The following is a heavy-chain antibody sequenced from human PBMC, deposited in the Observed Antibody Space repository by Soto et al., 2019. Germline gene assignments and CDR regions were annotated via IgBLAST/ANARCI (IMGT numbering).Heavy chain of an antibody. Sequence: GGSLRLSCAASGFTFSSYGMHWVRQAPGKGLEWVAVIWYDGSNKYYADSVKGRFTISRDNSKNTLYLQMNSLRAEDTAVYYCARDRGLSSGRPTYYYYGMDVWGQGTTVTVSS. V-gene: IGHV3-33*01. D-gene: IGHD6-6*01. J-gene: IGHJ6*02. CDR3: ARDRGLSSGRPTYYYYGMDV. CDR2: IWYDGSNK. CDR1: GFTFSSYG.